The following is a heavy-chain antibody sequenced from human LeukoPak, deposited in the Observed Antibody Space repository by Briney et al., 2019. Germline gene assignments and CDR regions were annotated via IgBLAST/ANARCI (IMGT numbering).Heavy chain of an antibody. D-gene: IGHD6-19*01. CDR3: ARGLGYSGGWNPYY. J-gene: IGHJ4*02. CDR1: GGSFSGYH. V-gene: IGHV4-34*01. CDR2: INHSGST. Sequence: SETLSLTCAVYGGSFSGYHWSWIRQPPGKGLEWIGEINHSGSTNYNPSLKSRVTISVDTSKNQFSLKLSSVTAADTAVYYCARGLGYSGGWNPYYWGQGTLVTVSS.